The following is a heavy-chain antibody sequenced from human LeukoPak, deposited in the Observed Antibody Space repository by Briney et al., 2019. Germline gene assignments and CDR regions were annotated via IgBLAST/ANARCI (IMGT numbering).Heavy chain of an antibody. Sequence: ASVKVSCKASGYTFTSYYMHWVRQAPGQGLEWMGLINPTGGSTGYAQKFQGRVTITRNTSISTAYMELSSLRSEDTAVYYCARGFGQSSDAFDIWGQGTMVTVSS. CDR3: ARGFGQSSDAFDI. CDR2: INPTGGST. D-gene: IGHD3-10*01. CDR1: GYTFTSYY. J-gene: IGHJ3*02. V-gene: IGHV1-46*01.